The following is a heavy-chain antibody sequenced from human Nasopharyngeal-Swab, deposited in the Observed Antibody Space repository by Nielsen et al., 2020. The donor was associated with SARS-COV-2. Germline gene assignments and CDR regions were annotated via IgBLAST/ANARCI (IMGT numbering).Heavy chain of an antibody. V-gene: IGHV3-23*01. CDR1: GFTFSSYA. Sequence: ETLSLTCAASGFTFSSYAMSWVRQAPGKGLEWVSAISGSGGSTYYADSVKGRFTISRDNSKNTLYLQMNSLRAEDTAVYYCAKALSANNWNYYYYGMDVWGQGTTVTVSS. CDR2: ISGSGGST. J-gene: IGHJ6*02. CDR3: AKALSANNWNYYYYGMDV. D-gene: IGHD1-20*01.